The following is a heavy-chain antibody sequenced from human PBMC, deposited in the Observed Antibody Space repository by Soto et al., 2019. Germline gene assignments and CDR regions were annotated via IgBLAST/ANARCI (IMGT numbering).Heavy chain of an antibody. CDR1: GFTFSSYG. D-gene: IGHD6-13*01. CDR2: IWYYVSSK. J-gene: IGHJ6*04. CDR3: ARDYSSSHPYYYYYGMEV. Sequence: PWGSLRLSCAASGFTFSSYGMHWVRQAPGKGLEWVAVIWYYVSSKYYADSVKGRFTIYRDNYKYTLYLQMNSPTAEDTAVYYCARDYSSSHPYYYYYGMEVWGNGNTV. V-gene: IGHV3-33*01.